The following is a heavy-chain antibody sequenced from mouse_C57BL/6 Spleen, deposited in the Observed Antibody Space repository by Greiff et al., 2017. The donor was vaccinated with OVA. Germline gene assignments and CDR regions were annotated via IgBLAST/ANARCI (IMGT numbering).Heavy chain of an antibody. CDR2: IHPNIGST. CDR1: GYTFTSYW. Sequence: QVQLQQPGAELVKPGASVKLSCKASGYTFTSYWMHWVKQRPGPGLEWIGMIHPNIGSTNYNEKFKSKATLTVDKSSSPAYMQLSSVTAEDSAVYYCARGGYDGDYFDYWGQGTTLTVSS. J-gene: IGHJ2*01. CDR3: ARGGYDGDYFDY. V-gene: IGHV1-64*01. D-gene: IGHD2-2*01.